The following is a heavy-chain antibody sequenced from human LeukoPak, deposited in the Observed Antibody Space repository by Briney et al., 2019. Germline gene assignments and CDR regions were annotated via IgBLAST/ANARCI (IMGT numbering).Heavy chain of an antibody. J-gene: IGHJ4*02. CDR2: ISSSSSTI. D-gene: IGHD3-10*01. Sequence: GGSLRLSCAASGFTFSSYSMNWVRQAPGKGLEWVSYISSSSSTIYYADSVKGRFTISRDNAKNSLYLQMNSLRAEDTAVYYCARTPIIYGSGTFYIDYWGQGTLVTVSS. CDR3: ARTPIIYGSGTFYIDY. CDR1: GFTFSSYS. V-gene: IGHV3-48*04.